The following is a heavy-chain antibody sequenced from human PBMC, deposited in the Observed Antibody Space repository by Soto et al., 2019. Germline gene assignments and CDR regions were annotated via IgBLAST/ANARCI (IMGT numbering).Heavy chain of an antibody. D-gene: IGHD1-26*01. V-gene: IGHV1-69*06. CDR1: GGTFSSYA. CDR3: ARDPEESVGATPWFDP. Sequence: QVQLVQSGAEVKKPGSSVKVSCKASGGTFSSYAISWVQQAPGQGLEWMGGIIPIFGTANYAQKFQGRVTITADKSTSTAYMELSSLRSEDTAVYYCARDPEESVGATPWFDPWGQGTLVTVSS. CDR2: IIPIFGTA. J-gene: IGHJ5*02.